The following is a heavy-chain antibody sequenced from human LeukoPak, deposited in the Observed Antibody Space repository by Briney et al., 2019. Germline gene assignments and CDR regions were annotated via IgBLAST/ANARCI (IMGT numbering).Heavy chain of an antibody. D-gene: IGHD3-22*01. CDR2: IYPDDSDT. Sequence: GESLKISCKGSGYSFTSYWIGWVRQMPGKGLEWMGIIYPDDSDTRYRPSFQGQVTITADKSISTAYLQWSSLKASDTAMYYCARQGVGGYYDSSVLSFDYWGQGTLVTVSS. V-gene: IGHV5-51*01. CDR3: ARQGVGGYYDSSVLSFDY. J-gene: IGHJ4*02. CDR1: GYSFTSYW.